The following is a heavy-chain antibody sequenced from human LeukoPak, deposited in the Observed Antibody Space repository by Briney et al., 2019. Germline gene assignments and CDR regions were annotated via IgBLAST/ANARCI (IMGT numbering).Heavy chain of an antibody. V-gene: IGHV3-7*01. D-gene: IGHD5-12*01. CDR3: AKEDGFYSGYANFDY. J-gene: IGHJ4*02. CDR2: TDGEGSRE. CDR1: GFTFSDSW. Sequence: GGSLRLSGVASGFTFSDSWMSWVRHVSGKGLEWVAQTDGEGSREKYVDSVKGRFTISRDNDKKSLYLEMINLTVEDTAVYYCAKEDGFYSGYANFDYWGQGTLVTVSS.